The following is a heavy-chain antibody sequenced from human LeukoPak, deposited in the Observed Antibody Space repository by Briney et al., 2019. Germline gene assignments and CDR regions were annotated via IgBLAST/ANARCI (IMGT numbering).Heavy chain of an antibody. CDR3: ARRPADTLDY. CDR1: GESFSGYF. J-gene: IGHJ4*02. V-gene: IGHV4-34*01. CDR2: INNSGTT. Sequence: SETLSLTCAVYGESFSGYFWNWIRQAPGKGLEWIGEINNSGTTNYNPSLKSRVTISVDTSKNQFSLKVNSVTAADTAVYYCARRPADTLDYWGQGTLVTVSS. D-gene: IGHD6-19*01.